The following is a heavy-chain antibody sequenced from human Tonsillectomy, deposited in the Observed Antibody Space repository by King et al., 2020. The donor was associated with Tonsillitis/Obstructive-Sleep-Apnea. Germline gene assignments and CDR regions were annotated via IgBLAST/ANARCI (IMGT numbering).Heavy chain of an antibody. CDR3: ARYRSRTTGDY. J-gene: IGHJ4*02. CDR2: INHSGST. CDR1: GGSFSGYY. Sequence: VQLQQWGAGLLKPSETLSLPCAVYGGSFSGYYWSWIRQPPGKGLEWIGEINHSGSTNYNPSLKSRVTISVDTSKNQFSLKLSSVTAADTAVYYCARYRSRTTGDYWGQGTLVTVSS. V-gene: IGHV4-34*01. D-gene: IGHD4-17*01.